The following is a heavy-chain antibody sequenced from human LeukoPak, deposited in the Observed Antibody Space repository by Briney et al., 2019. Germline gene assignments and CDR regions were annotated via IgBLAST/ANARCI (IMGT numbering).Heavy chain of an antibody. Sequence: SETLSLTCTVSGGSISGSSYYWGWIRQPPGMGLEWIVSLYYGVSVYYNPSLKTRVAISVDTSKNQFSLRLNSVTAAETAVYYCARHFGPNVGDAFDIWGQGTIVTVSS. J-gene: IGHJ3*02. V-gene: IGHV4-39*01. CDR1: GGSISGSSYY. CDR3: ARHFGPNVGDAFDI. D-gene: IGHD4/OR15-4a*01. CDR2: LYYGVSV.